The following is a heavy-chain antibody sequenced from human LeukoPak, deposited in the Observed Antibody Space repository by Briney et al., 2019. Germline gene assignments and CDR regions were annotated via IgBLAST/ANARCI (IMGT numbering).Heavy chain of an antibody. Sequence: SETLSLTCSVSGGSVSSSSYYWDWIRQHPGKGLEWIGYIYYSGSTYYNPSLKSRVTISVDTSKNQFSLKLSSVTAADTAVYYCARVVTIFGVVIIGGTHWFDPWGQGTLVTVSS. CDR3: ARVVTIFGVVIIGGTHWFDP. J-gene: IGHJ5*02. D-gene: IGHD3-3*01. CDR1: GGSVSSSSYY. V-gene: IGHV4-31*03. CDR2: IYYSGST.